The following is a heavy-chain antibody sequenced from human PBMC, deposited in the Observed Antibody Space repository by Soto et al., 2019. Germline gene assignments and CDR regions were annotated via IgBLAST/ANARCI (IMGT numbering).Heavy chain of an antibody. CDR3: ARRGHGSGSYHPFDF. V-gene: IGHV5-10-1*01. J-gene: IGHJ4*02. CDR2: IDPRDSDV. Sequence: GESLKISCTGFGYTFTTFWISWVRQMPGKGLEWMGRIDPRDSDVKYSPSFQGHVTLSADKSISTAYLQWGSLKAADTAMYYCARRGHGSGSYHPFDFWGQGALVTVPS. CDR1: GYTFTTFW. D-gene: IGHD3-10*01.